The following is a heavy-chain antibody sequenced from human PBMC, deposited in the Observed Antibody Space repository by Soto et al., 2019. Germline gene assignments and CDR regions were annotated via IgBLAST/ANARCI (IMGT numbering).Heavy chain of an antibody. D-gene: IGHD3-3*01. J-gene: IGHJ3*02. CDR3: ARNSDYDFWSGPDTDAFDI. CDR2: IYPGDSDT. V-gene: IGHV5-51*01. CDR1: GYSFTSYW. Sequence: GESLKISCKGSGYSFTSYWIGWVRQMPGKGLEWMGIIYPGDSDTRYSPSFQGQVTISADKSISTAYLQWSSLKASDTAMYYCARNSDYDFWSGPDTDAFDIWGQGTMVTVSS.